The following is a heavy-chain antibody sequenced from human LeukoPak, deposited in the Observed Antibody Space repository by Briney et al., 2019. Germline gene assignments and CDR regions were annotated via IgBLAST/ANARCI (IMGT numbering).Heavy chain of an antibody. Sequence: GGSLRLSCAASGFTFSSYWMSWVRQAPGKGLEWVANIKQDGSEKYYVDSVKGRFTISRDNAKNSLYLQMNSLRAEDTAVYYCARSRAQYYYDSSGPVDYWGQGTLVTVSS. D-gene: IGHD3-22*01. CDR3: ARSRAQYYYDSSGPVDY. V-gene: IGHV3-7*01. J-gene: IGHJ4*02. CDR1: GFTFSSYW. CDR2: IKQDGSEK.